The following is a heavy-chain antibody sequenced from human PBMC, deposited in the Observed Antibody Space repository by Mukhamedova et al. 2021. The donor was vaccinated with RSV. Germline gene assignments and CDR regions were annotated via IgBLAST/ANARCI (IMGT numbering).Heavy chain of an antibody. Sequence: GLEWIGEIYYSGSTNRNPSLKRRVTMSVDKSKNQFSLNLSSVTAADTAMYYCARIRNCSATSCNTGTFDVWGQGTMVTVSS. CDR3: ARIRNCSATSCNTGTFDV. D-gene: IGHD2-15*01. CDR2: IYYSGST. J-gene: IGHJ3*01. V-gene: IGHV4-4*02.